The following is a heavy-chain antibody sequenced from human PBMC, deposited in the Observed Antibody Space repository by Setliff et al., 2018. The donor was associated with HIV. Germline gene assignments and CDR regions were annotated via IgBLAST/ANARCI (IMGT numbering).Heavy chain of an antibody. V-gene: IGHV4-38-2*02. CDR2: FSHSGTT. Sequence: NPSETLSLTCTVSGHSISDGSCWGWIRQTPGKGLEWIGTFSHSGTTYYNPSLESRVTISVHTSQNQFSLKLNSVTAADPAVYYCVGDDNSWFWSYFWGQGTLFTVSS. CDR3: VGDDNSWFWSYF. J-gene: IGHJ4*02. CDR1: GHSISDGSC. D-gene: IGHD6-13*01.